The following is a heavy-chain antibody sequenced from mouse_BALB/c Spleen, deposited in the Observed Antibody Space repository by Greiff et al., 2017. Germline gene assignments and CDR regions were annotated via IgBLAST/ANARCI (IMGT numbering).Heavy chain of an antibody. V-gene: IGHV1-87*01. CDR3: ARASTVYWYFDV. CDR2: IYPGDGDT. J-gene: IGHJ1*01. CDR1: GYPFTSYW. Sequence: VQLQQSGAELARPGASVKLSCKASGYPFTSYWMQWVKQRPGQGLEWIGAIYPGDGDTRYTQKFKGKATLTADKSSSTAYMQLSSLASEDSAVYYCARASTVYWYFDVWGAGTTVTVSS. D-gene: IGHD1-1*01.